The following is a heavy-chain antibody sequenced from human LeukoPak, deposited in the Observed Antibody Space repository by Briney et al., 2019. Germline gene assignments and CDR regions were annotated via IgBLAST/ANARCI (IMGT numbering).Heavy chain of an antibody. CDR1: GFTFDDYA. CDR3: AKPAISSRGWYYDY. Sequence: PGGSLRLSCAASGFTFDDYAMHWVRQAPGKGLEWVSGFTWNSGSIGYADSVKGRFTISRDNSKNTLYLQMNSLRAEDTAVYYCAKPAISSRGWYYDYWGQGTLVTVSS. V-gene: IGHV3-9*01. CDR2: FTWNSGSI. D-gene: IGHD6-19*01. J-gene: IGHJ4*02.